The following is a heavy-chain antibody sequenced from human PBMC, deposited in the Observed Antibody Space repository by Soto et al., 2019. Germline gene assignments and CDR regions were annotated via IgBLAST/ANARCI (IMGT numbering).Heavy chain of an antibody. D-gene: IGHD2-21*01. Sequence: QVQLQESGPGLVKPSQTLSLTCTVSGGAISSGGTGSYWTWIRQLPGKGLERIGYIYYTGNTYYTPTRKSRPIISIETSELQSSLTRTSVSAAETAVYFCAGGHIAYDGRFWGQGNLVTVSS. J-gene: IGHJ4*02. CDR3: AGGHIAYDGRF. CDR1: GGAISSGGTGSY. V-gene: IGHV4-31*03. CDR2: IYYTGNT.